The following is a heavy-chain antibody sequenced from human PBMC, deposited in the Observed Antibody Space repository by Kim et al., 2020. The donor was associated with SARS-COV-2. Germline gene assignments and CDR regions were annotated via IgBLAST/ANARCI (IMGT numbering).Heavy chain of an antibody. D-gene: IGHD6-19*01. J-gene: IGHJ3*02. CDR3: IRRSTNAIPVTGGPDAFAI. Sequence: GGSLRLSCTASGFSFSGSAMHWLRQASGKGLEWVGRIRSKPNNYATAYAESVKGRFTISRDDSKNTAFLQMNSLKTEDTAVYYCIRRSTNAIPVTGGPDAFAIWGEGATPTVSS. V-gene: IGHV3-73*01. CDR2: IRSKPNNYAT. CDR1: GFSFSGSA.